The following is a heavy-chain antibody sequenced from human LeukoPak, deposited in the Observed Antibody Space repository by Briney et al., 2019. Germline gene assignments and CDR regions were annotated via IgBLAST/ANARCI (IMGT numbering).Heavy chain of an antibody. Sequence: SETLSLTCAVYGGSFSGYYWSWIRQPPGKGLEWIGEINRRGSTNYNPSLKSRVTISADMSKNQFSLKLSSVTAADTAVYYCARVLKGRAPFDYWGQGTLVTVSS. CDR1: GGSFSGYY. J-gene: IGHJ4*02. V-gene: IGHV4-34*01. CDR2: INRRGST. CDR3: ARVLKGRAPFDY.